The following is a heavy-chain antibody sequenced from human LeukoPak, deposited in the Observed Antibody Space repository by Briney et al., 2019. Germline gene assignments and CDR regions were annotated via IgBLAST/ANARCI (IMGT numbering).Heavy chain of an antibody. J-gene: IGHJ6*03. Sequence: SETLSLTCTVSGGSISSYYWSWIRQAPGKGLEWLGYVYLSGSTSYSPSLKSRVTISLDTSKNQFSLNLNSVTAADTAVYYCARSAFYYYYMDVWGKGTTVTVSS. CDR3: ARSAFYYYYMDV. CDR1: GGSISSYY. CDR2: VYLSGST. V-gene: IGHV4-4*09.